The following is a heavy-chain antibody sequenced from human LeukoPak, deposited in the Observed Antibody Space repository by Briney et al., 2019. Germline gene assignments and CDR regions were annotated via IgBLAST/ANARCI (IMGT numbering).Heavy chain of an antibody. Sequence: GGSLRLSCAASGFTFSSYAMSWVRQAPGKGLEWVSAISGSGGSTYYADSVKGRFTISRDNSKNTLYLQMNSLRAEDTAVYYCAKDRWEAGYSYGNFDYWGQGTLVTVSS. J-gene: IGHJ4*02. CDR3: AKDRWEAGYSYGNFDY. CDR1: GFTFSSYA. V-gene: IGHV3-23*01. D-gene: IGHD5-18*01. CDR2: ISGSGGST.